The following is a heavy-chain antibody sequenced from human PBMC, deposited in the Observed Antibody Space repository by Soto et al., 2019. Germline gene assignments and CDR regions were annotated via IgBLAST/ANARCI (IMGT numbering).Heavy chain of an antibody. D-gene: IGHD3-3*01. J-gene: IGHJ6*02. Sequence: GGSLRLSCAASGFTFSDYYINWVRQAPGQGLEWVGRTRNKANSYTTDYAALVKGRFTISRDDSKNTLYLQMNTLITEDTAVDYCTALSITIFGVVFMGVWGQGTRVTFCS. CDR1: GFTFSDYY. CDR2: TRNKANSYTT. CDR3: TALSITIFGVVFMGV. V-gene: IGHV3-72*01.